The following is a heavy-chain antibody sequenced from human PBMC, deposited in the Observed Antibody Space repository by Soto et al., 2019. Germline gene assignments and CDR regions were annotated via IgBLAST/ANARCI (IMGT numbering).Heavy chain of an antibody. CDR1: GYTFTNYV. J-gene: IGHJ6*02. V-gene: IGHV1-18*01. CDR3: ARGYYYGSGRPTPGGMDV. Sequence: QVHLVQSGAEVKKPGASVKVSCKASGYTFTNYVINWVRQAPGQGLEWMGWISTYTGNTNYAQKLQGRVTMTTDTSTSTAYMELRSLRSDDTAVYYCARGYYYGSGRPTPGGMDVWGQGTTVTVSS. CDR2: ISTYTGNT. D-gene: IGHD3-10*01.